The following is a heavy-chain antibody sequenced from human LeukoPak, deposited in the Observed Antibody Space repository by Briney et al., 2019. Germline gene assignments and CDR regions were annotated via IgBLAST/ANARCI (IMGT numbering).Heavy chain of an antibody. J-gene: IGHJ4*02. CDR3: ARVESSGWYHY. V-gene: IGHV4-34*01. CDR1: GGSFSGYY. Sequence: SETLSLTCAVYGGSFSGYYWSWIRQPPGKGLEWIGEINHSGSTNYNPSLKSRVTISVDTPKNQFSLKLSSVTAADTAVYYCARVESSGWYHYWGQGTLVTVSS. D-gene: IGHD6-19*01. CDR2: INHSGST.